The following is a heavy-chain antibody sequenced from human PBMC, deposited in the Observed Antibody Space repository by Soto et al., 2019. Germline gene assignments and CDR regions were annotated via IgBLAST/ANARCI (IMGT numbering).Heavy chain of an antibody. V-gene: IGHV4-59*01. Sequence: QVQLQESGPGLVKPSETLSLTCTVSGGSISSYYWSWIRQPPGKGLEWIGYIYYSGSTNYNPSLKSRVTISVDTSKNQFSLKLSSVTAADTAVYYCARALGYCTNGVCYMSPYFDYWGQGTLVTVSS. CDR1: GGSISSYY. J-gene: IGHJ4*02. D-gene: IGHD2-8*01. CDR2: IYYSGST. CDR3: ARALGYCTNGVCYMSPYFDY.